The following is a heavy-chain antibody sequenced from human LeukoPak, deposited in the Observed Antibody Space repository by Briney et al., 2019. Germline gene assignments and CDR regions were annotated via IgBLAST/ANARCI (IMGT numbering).Heavy chain of an antibody. CDR1: GYTFTIYD. J-gene: IGHJ3*02. D-gene: IGHD6-19*01. CDR2: MNPNSGNT. Sequence: ASVKVSCKASGYTFTIYDINWVGQAPGQGLGGMGWMNPNSGNTGYAQKFQGRVTMTRNTSISTAYMELSSLRSEDTAVYYCARVAGDMDAFDIWGQGTMVTVSS. CDR3: ARVAGDMDAFDI. V-gene: IGHV1-8*01.